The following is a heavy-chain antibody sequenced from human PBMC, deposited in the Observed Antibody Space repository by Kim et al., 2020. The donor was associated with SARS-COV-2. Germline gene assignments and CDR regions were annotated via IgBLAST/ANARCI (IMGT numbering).Heavy chain of an antibody. J-gene: IGHJ5*02. Sequence: SETLSLTCTVSGGSISSSRYYWGWIRQPPGKGLEWIGSNYYSGSTYYNPSLKSRVTISVDTSKNQFSLKLSSVTAADTAVYYCARHSLRFLEWANWFDPWGQGTLVTVSS. CDR2: NYYSGST. CDR3: ARHSLRFLEWANWFDP. D-gene: IGHD3-3*01. CDR1: GGSISSSRYY. V-gene: IGHV4-39*01.